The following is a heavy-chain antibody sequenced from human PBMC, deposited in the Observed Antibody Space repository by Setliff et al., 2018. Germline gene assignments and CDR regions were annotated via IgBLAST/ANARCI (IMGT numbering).Heavy chain of an antibody. Sequence: ASVKVSCKASGYTFTSCDINWVRQATGQGLEWMGWMNPNSGNTGYAQKFQGRVTMTRNTSISTAYMELSSLRSEDTAVYYCARDRAAIVVGPPTAAFDIWGQGTMVTVS. CDR2: MNPNSGNT. D-gene: IGHD2-2*01. V-gene: IGHV1-8*02. J-gene: IGHJ3*02. CDR1: GYTFTSCD. CDR3: ARDRAAIVVGPPTAAFDI.